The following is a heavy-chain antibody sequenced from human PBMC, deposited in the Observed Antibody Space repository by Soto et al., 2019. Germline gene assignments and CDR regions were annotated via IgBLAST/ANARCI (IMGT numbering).Heavy chain of an antibody. CDR2: ISAYNGDT. CDR1: GYTFTNYG. J-gene: IGHJ4*02. V-gene: IGHV1-18*04. D-gene: IGHD2-15*01. Sequence: QVQLVQSGGEVKKPGASVKVSCKTSGYTFTNYGITWVRQAPGQGLKWRAWISAYNGDTNYAQKFQGRVIMTTDTSTTTAYMELRSLRSDDTAVYYCARGPAGGLRGGVSYWGQGTLVTVSS. CDR3: ARGPAGGLRGGVSY.